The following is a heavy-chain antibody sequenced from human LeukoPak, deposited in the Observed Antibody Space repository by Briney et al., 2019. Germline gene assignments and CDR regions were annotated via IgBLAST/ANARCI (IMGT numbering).Heavy chain of an antibody. V-gene: IGHV3-21*01. CDR1: GFTFSSYS. J-gene: IGHJ6*02. D-gene: IGHD3-3*01. CDR2: ISSSSSYI. Sequence: GGSLRLSCAASGFTFSSYSMNWVRQAPGKGLEWVSSISSSSSYIYYADSVKGRFTISRDNAKNSLYLQMNSLRAEDTAVYYCARDCRMRDYDFWSGSLLSYYYYYGMDVWGQGTTVTVSS. CDR3: ARDCRMRDYDFWSGSLLSYYYYYGMDV.